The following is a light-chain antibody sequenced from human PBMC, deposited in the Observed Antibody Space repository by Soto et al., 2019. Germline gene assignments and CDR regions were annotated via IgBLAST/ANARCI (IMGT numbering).Light chain of an antibody. V-gene: IGKV3-15*01. CDR1: QSVSRK. J-gene: IGKJ5*01. CDR3: QQYNNWPLIT. Sequence: EILMTQSPATVSVSPGERATLSCRASQSVSRKLAWYQHKPGQAPRLLIYDTSTRAADIPARFSGSGSGTDFTLTISSLQSEDFAVYYCQQYNNWPLITFGQGTRLEIK. CDR2: DTS.